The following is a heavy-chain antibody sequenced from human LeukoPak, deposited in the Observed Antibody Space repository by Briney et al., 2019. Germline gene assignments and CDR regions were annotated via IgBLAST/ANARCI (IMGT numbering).Heavy chain of an antibody. V-gene: IGHV1-2*02. CDR1: GYTFTGYY. CDR3: ARGAWDSSGHYLGKPTQIYYFDY. J-gene: IGHJ4*02. D-gene: IGHD3-22*01. Sequence: ASVKVSCKASGYTFTGYYMHWVRQAPGQGLEWMGWINPNSGGTNYAQKFQGRVTMTRDTSISTAYMELSRLRSDDTAVYYCARGAWDSSGHYLGKPTQIYYFDYWGQGTLVTVSS. CDR2: INPNSGGT.